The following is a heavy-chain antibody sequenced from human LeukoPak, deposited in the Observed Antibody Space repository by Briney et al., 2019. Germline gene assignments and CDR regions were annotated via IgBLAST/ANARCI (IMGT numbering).Heavy chain of an antibody. CDR2: IKQDGSEK. CDR3: AREEYNWNGGDY. J-gene: IGHJ4*02. Sequence: PSETLSLTCSVSGVSISAYYWSWVRQAPGKGLEWVANIKQDGSEKYYVDSVKGRFTISRDNAKNSLYLQMNSLRAEDTAVYYCAREEYNWNGGDYWGQGTLVTVSS. V-gene: IGHV3-7*01. CDR1: GVSISAYY. D-gene: IGHD1-1*01.